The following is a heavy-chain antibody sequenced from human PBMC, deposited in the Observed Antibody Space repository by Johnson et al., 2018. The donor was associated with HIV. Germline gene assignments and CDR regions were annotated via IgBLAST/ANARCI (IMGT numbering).Heavy chain of an antibody. D-gene: IGHD2-21*01. Sequence: QVQLVESGGGVVQPGTSLRLSCAISGFTFSNYIMHWVRQAPGKGPEWVAGISYDGKNKDYGQSVRGRVTISRDNSKSTLILQMDSLRADDTAVYYCARDRIVWGAYVGTFDVWGQGTTVTVSS. V-gene: IGHV3-30*04. J-gene: IGHJ3*01. CDR2: ISYDGKNK. CDR3: ARDRIVWGAYVGTFDV. CDR1: GFTFSNYI.